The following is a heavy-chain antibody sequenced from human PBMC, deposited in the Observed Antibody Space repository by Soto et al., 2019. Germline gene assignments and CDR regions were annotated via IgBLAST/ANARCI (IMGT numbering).Heavy chain of an antibody. V-gene: IGHV4-4*07. Sequence: SETLSLTCTVSGGSISSYYWSWIRQPAGKGLEWIGRIFTSGSTNYNPFLKSRVTMSVDTSKNQFSLKLSSVTAADTAVYYCARDSVTTVTSRAGYYYYYYGMDVWGQGTTVT. D-gene: IGHD4-17*01. CDR1: GGSISSYY. J-gene: IGHJ6*02. CDR3: ARDSVTTVTSRAGYYYYYYGMDV. CDR2: IFTSGST.